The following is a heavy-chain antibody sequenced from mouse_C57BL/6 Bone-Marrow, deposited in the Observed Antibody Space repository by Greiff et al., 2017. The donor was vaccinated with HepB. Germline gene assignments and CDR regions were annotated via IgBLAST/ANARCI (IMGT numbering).Heavy chain of an antibody. CDR2: ISSGGSYT. CDR1: GFTFSSYG. J-gene: IGHJ1*03. V-gene: IGHV5-6*01. CDR3: ASSIYYYGSSYRYWYFDV. D-gene: IGHD1-1*01. Sequence: EVKVVESGGDLVKPGGSLKLSCAASGFTFSSYGMSWVRQTPDKRLEWVATISSGGSYTYYPDSVKGRFTISRDNAKNTLYLQLSSMKSEDTAMYYCASSIYYYGSSYRYWYFDVWGTGTTVTVSS.